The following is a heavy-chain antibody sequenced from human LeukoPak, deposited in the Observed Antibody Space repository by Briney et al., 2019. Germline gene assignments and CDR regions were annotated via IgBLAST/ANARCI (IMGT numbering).Heavy chain of an antibody. J-gene: IGHJ4*02. CDR1: GGSIGSGSDY. CDR2: IHDSGST. Sequence: PSQTLSLTCTVSGGSIGSGSDYLSWIRQHPVKGLEWIGYIHDSGSTYYNPPLRGRVSMSLDAPDNQFSLKLTSVTAADTAVYYCARDAGEYVGGSAGHYFDYWGQGTLVTVSS. V-gene: IGHV4-31*03. D-gene: IGHD1-26*01. CDR3: ARDAGEYVGGSAGHYFDY.